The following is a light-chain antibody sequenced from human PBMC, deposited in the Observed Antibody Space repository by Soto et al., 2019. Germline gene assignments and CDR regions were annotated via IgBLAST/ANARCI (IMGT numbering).Light chain of an antibody. J-gene: IGLJ2*01. V-gene: IGLV1-40*01. CDR3: QSYDNILSAVV. CDR1: SSSVGAAYD. CDR2: GNT. Sequence: QAVLTQPPSVSGAPGQRVTISCTGSSSSVGAAYDVHWYQHLPGTAPKLLIFGNTNRPSGVPDRFSGSKSGTSVSLAITGLQAEDEGDYYCQSYDNILSAVVFGGGTQLTVL.